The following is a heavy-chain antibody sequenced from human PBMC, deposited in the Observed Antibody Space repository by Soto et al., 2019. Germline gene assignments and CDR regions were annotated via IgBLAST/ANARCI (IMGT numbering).Heavy chain of an antibody. J-gene: IGHJ4*02. D-gene: IGHD1-7*01. V-gene: IGHV3-21*01. CDR2: ISSSSNYI. Sequence: GGSLRLSCAASGFTFSSFDMNWVRQAPGKGLEWVTFISSSSNYIYYADSVKGRFTISRDNAKNSLYLQMNSLRAEDTAVYYCARRTTMAFDYWGQGTLVTVS. CDR3: ARRTTMAFDY. CDR1: GFTFSSFD.